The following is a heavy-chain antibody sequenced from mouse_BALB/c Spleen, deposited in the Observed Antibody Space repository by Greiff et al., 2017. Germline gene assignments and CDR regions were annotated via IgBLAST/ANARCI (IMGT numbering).Heavy chain of an antibody. V-gene: IGHV2-2*02. CDR3: ASYDGYYVYAMDY. CDR2: IWSGGST. D-gene: IGHD2-3*01. CDR1: GFSLTSYG. J-gene: IGHJ4*01. Sequence: VQRVESGPGLVQPSQSLSITCTVSGFSLTSYGVHWVRQSPGKGLEWLGVIWSGGSTDYNAAFISRLSISKDNSKSQVFFKMNSLQANDTAIYYCASYDGYYVYAMDYWGQGTSVTVSS.